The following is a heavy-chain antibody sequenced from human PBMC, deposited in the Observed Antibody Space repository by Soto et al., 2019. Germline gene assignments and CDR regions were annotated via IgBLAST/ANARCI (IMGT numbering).Heavy chain of an antibody. CDR2: IYTSGST. V-gene: IGHV4-4*07. CDR3: ARAYSYGSGSYYLDYYDYGMDV. J-gene: IGHJ6*02. Sequence: SETLYLTCTVSGGSISSYYWSCIRQPAGKGLEWIGRIYTSGSTNYNPSLKSRVTMSVDTSKNQFSMKLSSVTAADTAVYYCARAYSYGSGSYYLDYYDYGMDVWGHGNSVTDS. D-gene: IGHD3-10*01. CDR1: GGSISSYY.